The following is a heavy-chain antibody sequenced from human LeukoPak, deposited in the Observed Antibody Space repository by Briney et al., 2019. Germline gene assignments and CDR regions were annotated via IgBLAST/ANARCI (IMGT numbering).Heavy chain of an antibody. D-gene: IGHD3-10*01. J-gene: IGHJ3*02. CDR1: GYTFTIYD. CDR2: MNPNSGNT. CDR3: ARALAPYYYGHGGDAFDI. V-gene: IGHV1-8*02. Sequence: GASVTLSCKASGYTFTIYDINWDRHATGQGLEWMGWMNPNSGNTGYAQKFQGRVTMTRNTSTTTAYMELSSLRSEATAVYYCARALAPYYYGHGGDAFDIWGQGTMVTVSS.